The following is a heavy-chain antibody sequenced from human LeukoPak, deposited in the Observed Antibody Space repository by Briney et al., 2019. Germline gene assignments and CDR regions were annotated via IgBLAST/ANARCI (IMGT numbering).Heavy chain of an antibody. CDR2: IYSGGST. J-gene: IGHJ4*02. V-gene: IGHV3-66*02. Sequence: GGSLTLSSAASGFTASSNYMSWVRQPAGRGLEWVAVIYSGGSTYYADSVMGRFTISRDNSKNTLYLQMNSLRAEDTAVYYCARDLRPGRDDGYDYWGQGTLVTVSS. CDR1: GFTASSNY. D-gene: IGHD5-24*01. CDR3: ARDLRPGRDDGYDY.